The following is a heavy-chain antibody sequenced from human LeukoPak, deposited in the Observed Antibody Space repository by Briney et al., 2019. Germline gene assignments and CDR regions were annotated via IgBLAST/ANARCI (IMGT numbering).Heavy chain of an antibody. CDR1: GFTFNDYS. V-gene: IGHV3-21*01. CDR2: IGSRNIYI. D-gene: IGHD3-10*01. CDR3: ARGASYYGSGSYWYFDL. J-gene: IGHJ2*01. Sequence: PGGSLRLSCAASGFTFNDYSMNWVRQAPGKGLEWVSSIGSRNIYIYYADSVKGRFTISRDNAKNSLYLQMNSLRAEDTAVYYCARGASYYGSGSYWYFDLWGRGTLVTVSS.